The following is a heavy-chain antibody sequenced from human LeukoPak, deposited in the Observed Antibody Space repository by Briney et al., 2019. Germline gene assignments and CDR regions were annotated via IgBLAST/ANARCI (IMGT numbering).Heavy chain of an antibody. CDR3: ARDRTAAGTLYVDY. D-gene: IGHD6-13*01. V-gene: IGHV3-7*01. CDR1: GFTFSSYW. Sequence: GGSLRLSCAASGFTFSSYWMNWARQAPGKGLEWVASINHNGNVNYYVDSVKGRFTISRDNSKNTLYLQMNSLRAEDTAVYYCARDRTAAGTLYVDYWGQGTLVTVSS. CDR2: INHNGNVN. J-gene: IGHJ4*02.